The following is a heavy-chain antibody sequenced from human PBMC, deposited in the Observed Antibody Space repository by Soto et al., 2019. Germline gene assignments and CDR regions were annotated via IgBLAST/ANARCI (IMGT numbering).Heavy chain of an antibody. J-gene: IGHJ3*02. Sequence: SVKVSCKASGFTFTSSAVQWVRQARGQRLEWIGWIVVGTGNTNYAQKFQERVTITRDMSTSTAYMELSSLRSEDTAVYYCAAAQVGATAFDIWGQGTMVTVSS. D-gene: IGHD1-26*01. CDR3: AAAQVGATAFDI. CDR1: GFTFTSSA. V-gene: IGHV1-58*01. CDR2: IVVGTGNT.